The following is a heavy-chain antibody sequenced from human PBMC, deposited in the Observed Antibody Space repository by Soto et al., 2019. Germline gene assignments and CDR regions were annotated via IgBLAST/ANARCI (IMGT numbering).Heavy chain of an antibody. V-gene: IGHV4-31*03. CDR1: GGSISSGGYY. D-gene: IGHD3-10*01. J-gene: IGHJ4*02. CDR2: IYYIGST. CDR3: ARDGLGSGSYYFHY. Sequence: PSETLSLTCTVSGGSISSGGYYWSWIRQHPGKGLEWIGYIYYIGSTYYNPSLKSRVTISVATSKNQFSLKLSSVTAAATAVSYCARDGLGSGSYYFHYWGQGTLVTVSS.